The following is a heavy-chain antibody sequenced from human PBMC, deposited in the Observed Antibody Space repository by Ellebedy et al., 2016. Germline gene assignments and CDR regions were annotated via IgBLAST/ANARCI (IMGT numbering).Heavy chain of an antibody. CDR2: IYSGGST. V-gene: IGHV3-53*04. CDR3: AREVAVAGTYYYFYGMDV. D-gene: IGHD6-19*01. J-gene: IGHJ6*02. Sequence: GESLKISXAASGFTVNSNYMTWVRQAPGKGLEWVSVIYSGGSTYYADSVRGRFTISRHNSKNTLDLQMNSLRAEDTAVYYCAREVAVAGTYYYFYGMDVWGQGTTVTVSS. CDR1: GFTVNSNY.